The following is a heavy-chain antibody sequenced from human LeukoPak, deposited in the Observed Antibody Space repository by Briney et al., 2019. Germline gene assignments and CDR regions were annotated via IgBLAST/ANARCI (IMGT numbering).Heavy chain of an antibody. D-gene: IGHD4-17*01. CDR3: ARLRSAAFDI. CDR1: GFMFSSSD. J-gene: IGHJ3*02. Sequence: GGSLRLSCAASGFMFSSSDMHWVRQPIGKGLEWVSAIGTAGDTYYPGSVKGRFTISRENAKNSVYLQMNSLRAGDTAVYYCARLRSAAFDIWGQGTMVTVSS. V-gene: IGHV3-13*01. CDR2: IGTAGDT.